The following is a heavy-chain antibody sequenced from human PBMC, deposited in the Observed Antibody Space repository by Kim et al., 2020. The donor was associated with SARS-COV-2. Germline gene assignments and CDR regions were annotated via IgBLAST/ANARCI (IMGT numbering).Heavy chain of an antibody. J-gene: IGHJ4*02. Sequence: RYAGKFQGRVTMTRDTSTSTAYMALSSLRSEDTAMYYCGRRTNGVWSLGYWGQGTLVTVSS. CDR3: GRRTNGVWSLGY. V-gene: IGHV1-46*01. D-gene: IGHD2-8*01.